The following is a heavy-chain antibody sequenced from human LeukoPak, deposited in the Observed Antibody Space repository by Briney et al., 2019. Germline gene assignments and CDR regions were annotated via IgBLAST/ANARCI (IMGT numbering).Heavy chain of an antibody. CDR3: AKDAPPCDILTGYSDY. Sequence: GGSLRLSCAASGFTFSSYAMSWVRQAPGKGLEWVSAVSGSGGSTYYADSVKGRFTISRDNSKNTLYLQMNSLRAEDTAVYYCAKDAPPCDILTGYSDYWGQGTLVTVSS. V-gene: IGHV3-23*01. D-gene: IGHD3-9*01. CDR1: GFTFSSYA. CDR2: VSGSGGST. J-gene: IGHJ4*02.